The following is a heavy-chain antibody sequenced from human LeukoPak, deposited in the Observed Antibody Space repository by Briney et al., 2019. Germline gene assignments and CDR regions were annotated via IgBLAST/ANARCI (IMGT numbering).Heavy chain of an antibody. J-gene: IGHJ3*02. CDR2: ISSSSSYI. CDR3: ARRFRAFDI. V-gene: IGHV3-21*01. Sequence: GGSLRLSCAASGFTFSSYSMNWVRQAPGKGLEWVSSISSSSSYIYYADSVKGRFTISRDNANNSQYLQMNSLRAEDTAVYYCARRFRAFDIWGQGTMVTVSS. D-gene: IGHD3-10*01. CDR1: GFTFSSYS.